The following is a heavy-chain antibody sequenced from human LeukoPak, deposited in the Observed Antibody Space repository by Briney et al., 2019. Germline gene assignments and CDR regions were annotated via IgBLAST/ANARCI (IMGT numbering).Heavy chain of an antibody. Sequence: PGGSLRLSCAASGFTFSDYYMTWVRLAPGKGLEWVSDISSRSSYTNYAASVKGRFTISRDNAKNSLFLQMNSLRAEDTAVYYCAKGVNYYDSSGYFDYWGQGTQVTVSS. CDR2: ISSRSSYT. V-gene: IGHV3-11*06. CDR1: GFTFSDYY. D-gene: IGHD3-22*01. CDR3: AKGVNYYDSSGYFDY. J-gene: IGHJ4*02.